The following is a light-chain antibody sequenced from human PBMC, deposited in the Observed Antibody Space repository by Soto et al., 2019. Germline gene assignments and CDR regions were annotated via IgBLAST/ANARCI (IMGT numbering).Light chain of an antibody. V-gene: IGLV1-47*01. CDR3: AAWDDSLSGVV. J-gene: IGLJ2*01. CDR2: RNN. CDR1: SSNIGSNY. Sequence: QSVLTQPPSASGTPGQRVTISCSGSSSNIGSNYVFWYQHLPGTAPKLLIYRNNQRPSVVPDRFSDSKSGTSASLAISGLRSEDETDYYCAAWDDSLSGVVFGGGTKLTVL.